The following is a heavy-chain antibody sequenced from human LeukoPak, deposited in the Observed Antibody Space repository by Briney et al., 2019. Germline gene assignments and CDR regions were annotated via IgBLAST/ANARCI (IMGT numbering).Heavy chain of an antibody. CDR1: GFTFSRYS. CDR2: ISSSSSTI. Sequence: GGSLRLSCAASGFTFSRYSMNWVRQAPGKGLEWVSYISSSSSTIYYADSVKGRFTISRDNAKNSLYLQMNSLRAEDTAMYYCARVSYYDFWSGYYDYYYYYMDVWGEGTTVTVSS. J-gene: IGHJ6*03. D-gene: IGHD3-3*01. CDR3: ARVSYYDFWSGYYDYYYYYMDV. V-gene: IGHV3-48*01.